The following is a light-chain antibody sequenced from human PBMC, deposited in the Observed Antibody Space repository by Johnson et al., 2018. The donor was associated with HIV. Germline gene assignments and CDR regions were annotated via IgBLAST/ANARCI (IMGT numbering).Light chain of an antibody. CDR1: SSNIGNNY. Sequence: QSVLTQPPSVSAAPGQKVTISCSGSSSNIGNNYVSWYQQLPGTAPKLLIYDNNKRPSGIPDRFSGSKSGTSATLGITGLQTGDEADYYCAAWDSGLSARYVFGPGT. V-gene: IGLV1-51*01. J-gene: IGLJ1*01. CDR2: DNN. CDR3: AAWDSGLSARYV.